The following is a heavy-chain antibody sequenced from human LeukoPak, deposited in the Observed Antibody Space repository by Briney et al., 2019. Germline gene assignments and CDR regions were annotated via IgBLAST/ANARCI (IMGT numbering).Heavy chain of an antibody. CDR2: IYYIVST. J-gene: IGHJ4*02. CDR1: GGSISSSSYD. D-gene: IGHD1-26*01. CDR3: ARDQSGSYYSRLDY. V-gene: IGHV4-39*01. Sequence: SETLSLTCTVSGGSISSSSYDWGWIRQPRGKGREWIGSIYYIVSTYYNPSLKSPVTISVDTSKNQFSLKLSSVTAADTAVYYCARDQSGSYYSRLDYWGQGTLVTVSS.